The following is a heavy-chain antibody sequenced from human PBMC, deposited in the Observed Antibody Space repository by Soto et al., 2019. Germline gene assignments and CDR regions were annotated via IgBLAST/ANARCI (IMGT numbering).Heavy chain of an antibody. CDR1: GFTFSSYG. Sequence: GGSLRLSCAASGFTFSSYGMHWVRQAPGKGLEWVAVIWYDGSNKYYADSVKDRFTISRDNSKNTLYLQMNSLRAEDTAVYYCARDPHGSGWYNYYYYGMDVWGQGTTVTVSS. V-gene: IGHV3-33*01. J-gene: IGHJ6*02. CDR3: ARDPHGSGWYNYYYYGMDV. CDR2: IWYDGSNK. D-gene: IGHD6-19*01.